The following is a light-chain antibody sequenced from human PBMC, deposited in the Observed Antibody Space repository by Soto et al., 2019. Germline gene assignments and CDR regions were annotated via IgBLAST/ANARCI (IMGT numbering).Light chain of an antibody. CDR1: QSLLHSNGYNY. Sequence: DIVMTQSPLSLPVTPGEPASISCRSSQSLLHSNGYNYLDWYLQKPGQSPQVLIFLGSYRASGVPDRFSGSESGTDFTLKTSRVEAENVGLYYCSQALQPPYPLGQGTRLRSN. V-gene: IGKV2-28*01. CDR3: SQALQPPYP. CDR2: LGS. J-gene: IGKJ2*01.